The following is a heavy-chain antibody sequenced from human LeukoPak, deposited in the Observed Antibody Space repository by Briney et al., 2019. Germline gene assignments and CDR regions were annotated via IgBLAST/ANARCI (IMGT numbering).Heavy chain of an antibody. CDR2: INPNSGDT. V-gene: IGHV1-2*06. CDR1: GYTFTGYH. D-gene: IGHD2-2*01. J-gene: IGHJ4*02. CDR3: ARDYCSSTSCLFDY. Sequence: ASVKVSCKASGYTFTGYHMHWVRQAPGQGLEWMGRINPNSGDTNYAQKFQGRVTMTRDTSISTAYMELSRLRSDGTAVYYCARDYCSSTSCLFDYWGQGTLVTVSS.